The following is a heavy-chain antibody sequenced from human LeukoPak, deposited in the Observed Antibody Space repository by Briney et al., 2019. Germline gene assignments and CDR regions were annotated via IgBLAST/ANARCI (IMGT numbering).Heavy chain of an antibody. V-gene: IGHV3-21*01. Sequence: PGGSLRLSCAASRFTFSSYSMNWVRQAPGKGLEWVSSISSSGSYIYYADSVKGRFTISRDTAKNSLYLQMNSLRAEDTAVYYCAKILPSGSLPLAWGQGTLVTVSS. CDR3: AKILPSGSLPLA. D-gene: IGHD3-10*01. CDR2: ISSSGSYI. J-gene: IGHJ4*02. CDR1: RFTFSSYS.